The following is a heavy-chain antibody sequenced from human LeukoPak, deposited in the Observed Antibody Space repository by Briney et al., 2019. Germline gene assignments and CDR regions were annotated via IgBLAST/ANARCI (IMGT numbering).Heavy chain of an antibody. J-gene: IGHJ2*01. V-gene: IGHV1-46*01. CDR2: INPSGGST. CDR1: GYTFTSYY. CDR3: ARDSAITYWYFDL. Sequence: ASVKVSCKASGYTFTSYYMHWVRQAPGQGLEWMGIINPSGGSTSCAQKFQGRVTMTRDMSTSTVYMELSSLRSADTAVYYCARDSAITYWYFDLWGRGTLVTVSS. D-gene: IGHD2-2*01.